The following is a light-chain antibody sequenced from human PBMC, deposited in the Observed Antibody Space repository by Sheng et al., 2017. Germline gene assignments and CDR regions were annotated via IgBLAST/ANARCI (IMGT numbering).Light chain of an antibody. V-gene: IGKV3-15*01. CDR1: QSVSSSY. J-gene: IGKJ4*01. Sequence: EIVLTQSPGTLSLSPGERATLSCRASQSVSSSYLAWYQQKPGQAPRLLISGTSTRATGIPARFSGSGSGTEFTLTISSLQSEDFAVYYCQHYDKWPLPFGGGTKV. CDR2: GTS. CDR3: QHYDKWPLP.